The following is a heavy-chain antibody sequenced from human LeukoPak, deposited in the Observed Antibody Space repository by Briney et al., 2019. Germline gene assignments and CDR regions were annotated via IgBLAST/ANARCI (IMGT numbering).Heavy chain of an antibody. Sequence: SETLSLTCTVSGGSVSNYYWSWIRQSPGKGLEWIGYIYYTETSYNPSLKSRVTISADTSKNQFSLKLYSVTAADTAVYYCATRKLGNDYWGQGALVTVSS. CDR3: ATRKLGNDY. CDR2: IYYTET. V-gene: IGHV4-59*02. CDR1: GGSVSNYY. J-gene: IGHJ4*02. D-gene: IGHD7-27*01.